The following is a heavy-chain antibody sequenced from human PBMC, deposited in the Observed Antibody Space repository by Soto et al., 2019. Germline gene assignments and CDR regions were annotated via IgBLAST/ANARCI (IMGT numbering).Heavy chain of an antibody. CDR3: AKRPASIITFDY. CDR2: ISGNGGST. CDR1: GFTFSNYA. J-gene: IGHJ4*02. D-gene: IGHD2-2*01. Sequence: EVQLLDSGGGLVQPGGSLRLSCAASGFTFSNYAMSWDRQAPGKGLEWVSTISGNGGSTYYADSVKGRFTISRDNSKNMLFLQINSLRDDDSAVYYCAKRPASIITFDYWGQGTPVTVSS. V-gene: IGHV3-23*01.